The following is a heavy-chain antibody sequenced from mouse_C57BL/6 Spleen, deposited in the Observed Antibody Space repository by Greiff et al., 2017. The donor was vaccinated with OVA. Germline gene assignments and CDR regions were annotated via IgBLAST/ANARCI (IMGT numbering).Heavy chain of an antibody. CDR2: IYPGDGDT. CDR3: ARDRTPYAMDY. CDR1: GYAFSSSW. J-gene: IGHJ4*01. Sequence: QVQLQQSGPELVKPGASVKISCKASGYAFSSSWMNWVKQRPGKGLEWIGRIYPGDGDTNYNGQFKGKATLTADKSSSTAYMQLSSLTSEDSAVYFCARDRTPYAMDYWGQGTSVTVSS. V-gene: IGHV1-82*01. D-gene: IGHD2-14*01.